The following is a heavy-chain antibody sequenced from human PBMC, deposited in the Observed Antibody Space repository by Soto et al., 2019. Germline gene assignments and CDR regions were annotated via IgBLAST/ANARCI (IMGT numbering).Heavy chain of an antibody. CDR3: ARWMQWLVRAFDY. V-gene: IGHV3-53*01. D-gene: IGHD6-19*01. CDR1: GFTVSSNY. J-gene: IGHJ4*02. Sequence: HPGGSLRLSCAASGFTVSSNYMSWVRQAPGKGLEWVSVIYSGGSTYYADSVKGRFTISRDNSKNTLYLQMNSLRAEDTAVYYCARWMQWLVRAFDYWGQGTLVTVS. CDR2: IYSGGST.